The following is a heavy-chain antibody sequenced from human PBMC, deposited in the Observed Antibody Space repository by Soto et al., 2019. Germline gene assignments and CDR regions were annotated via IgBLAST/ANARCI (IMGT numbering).Heavy chain of an antibody. CDR2: IYYSGST. CDR3: ARRYGGNFDY. D-gene: IGHD1-26*01. J-gene: IGHJ4*02. CDR1: GGSVSSGNYY. Sequence: SETLSLTCTVSGGSVSSGNYYWSWIRQPPGKGLEWIGFIYYSGSTNYNTSLKSRVTISVDTSKNQVSLKLSSVTTADTAVYYCARRYGGNFDYWGQGTQVTVSS. V-gene: IGHV4-61*01.